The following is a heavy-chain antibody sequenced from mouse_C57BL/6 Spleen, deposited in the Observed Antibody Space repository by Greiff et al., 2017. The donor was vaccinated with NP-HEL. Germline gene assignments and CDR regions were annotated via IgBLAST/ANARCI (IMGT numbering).Heavy chain of an antibody. J-gene: IGHJ4*01. CDR2: IDPSDSET. CDR3: ARLLTGYAMDY. CDR1: GYTFTSYW. V-gene: IGHV1-52*01. D-gene: IGHD4-1*01. Sequence: QVQLKQPGAELVRPGSSVKLSCKASGYTFTSYWMHWVKQRPIQGLEWIGNIDPSDSETHYNQKFKDKATLTVDKSSSTAYMQLSSLTSEDSAVYYCARLLTGYAMDYWGQGTSVTVSS.